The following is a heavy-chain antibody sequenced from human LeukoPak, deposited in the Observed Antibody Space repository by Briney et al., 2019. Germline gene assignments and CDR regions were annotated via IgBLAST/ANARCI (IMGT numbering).Heavy chain of an antibody. D-gene: IGHD3-22*01. J-gene: IGHJ4*02. CDR2: LSSDGRST. CDR1: GFTVSTYW. Sequence: GGSLRLSCEVSGFTVSTYWMHWVRQGPGKGLEWVARLSSDGRSTNYADFVKGRATISRDNAKNTLFLEMSGLRADDTAVYYCAGSYNYRFDYWGQGTLVVVSS. V-gene: IGHV3-74*01. CDR3: AGSYNYRFDY.